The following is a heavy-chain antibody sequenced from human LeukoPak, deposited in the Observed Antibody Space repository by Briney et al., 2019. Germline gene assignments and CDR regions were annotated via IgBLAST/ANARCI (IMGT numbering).Heavy chain of an antibody. Sequence: ASVKVSCKVSGYTLTELSMHWVRQAPGKGLEWMGGFDPEDGETLYAQKFQGRVTMTEGTSTDTAYMELSSLRSEDTAVYYCATDYYYDSSGSYYTVDYWGQGTLVTVSS. CDR2: FDPEDGET. CDR1: GYTLTELS. V-gene: IGHV1-24*01. CDR3: ATDYYYDSSGSYYTVDY. D-gene: IGHD3-22*01. J-gene: IGHJ4*02.